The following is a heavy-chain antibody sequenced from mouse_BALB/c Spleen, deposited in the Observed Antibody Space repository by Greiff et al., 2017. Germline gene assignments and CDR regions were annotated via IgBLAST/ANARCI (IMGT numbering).Heavy chain of an antibody. Sequence: VQLQQSGAELVKPGASVKLSCTASGFNIKDTYMHWVKQRPEQGLEWIGRIDPANGNTKYDPKFQGKATITADTSSNTAYLQLSSLTSEDSAVYYCARGNYYAMDYWGQGTSVTVSS. J-gene: IGHJ4*01. V-gene: IGHV14-3*02. D-gene: IGHD2-1*01. CDR3: ARGNYYAMDY. CDR2: IDPANGNT. CDR1: GFNIKDTY.